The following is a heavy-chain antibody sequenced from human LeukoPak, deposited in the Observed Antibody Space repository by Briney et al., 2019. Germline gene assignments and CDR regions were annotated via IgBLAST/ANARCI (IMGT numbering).Heavy chain of an antibody. CDR2: INTDGTVT. CDR1: GFTFSKYW. V-gene: IGHV3-74*01. D-gene: IGHD6-19*01. J-gene: IGHJ4*02. Sequence: GGSLRLSCAASGFTFSKYWMLWVRQAPGKELESVSRINTDGTVTTYADSVKGRFTVSRDNADNTMFLQMNSVRDEDTAVYYCATKQWLAPPPDSWGQGTPVTVSS. CDR3: ATKQWLAPPPDS.